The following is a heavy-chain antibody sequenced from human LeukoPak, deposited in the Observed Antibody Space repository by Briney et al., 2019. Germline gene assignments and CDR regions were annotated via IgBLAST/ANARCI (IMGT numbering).Heavy chain of an antibody. D-gene: IGHD2-2*01. CDR3: ARDRTSTWSWDY. V-gene: IGHV3-30*03. Sequence: GGSLRLSCEASGFTFNNNGMHWVRQAPGKGLERVAVISYDGSIQYYADSVKGRFNICRDNSRSTVYLQMDSLTPEDTAVYYCARDRTSTWSWDYWGQGTLVTVSS. J-gene: IGHJ4*02. CDR1: GFTFNNNG. CDR2: ISYDGSIQ.